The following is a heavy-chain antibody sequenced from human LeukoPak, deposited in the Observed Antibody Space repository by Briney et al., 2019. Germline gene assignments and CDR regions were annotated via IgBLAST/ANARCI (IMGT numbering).Heavy chain of an antibody. V-gene: IGHV3-23*01. D-gene: IGHD3-22*01. CDR2: ISNSGEST. CDR3: AKEGSGYPNYYFDY. Sequence: PGGSLRLSCAASGFTFSSYVMSWVRQAPGKGLEWVSGISNSGESTYYADSVKGRFTISRDNSKNTLYLQMNSLRAEDTAVYYCAKEGSGYPNYYFDYWGQGTLVTVSS. CDR1: GFTFSSYV. J-gene: IGHJ4*02.